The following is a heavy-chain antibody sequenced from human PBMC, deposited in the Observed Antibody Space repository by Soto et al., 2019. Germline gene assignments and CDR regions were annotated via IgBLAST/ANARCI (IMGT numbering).Heavy chain of an antibody. CDR3: ARGREGYLSSDIGY. V-gene: IGHV1-69*01. D-gene: IGHD2-15*01. J-gene: IGHJ4*02. CDR1: GGTVSSYA. Sequence: QVQLVQSGAEVKKPGSSVKVSCKASGGTVSSYAISRVRQAPGQGLEWMGGIIPIYGTANYAQKFQGRVTITADESTSTAYMELSSLRSEDTAVYYCARGREGYLSSDIGYWGQGTLVTVSS. CDR2: IIPIYGTA.